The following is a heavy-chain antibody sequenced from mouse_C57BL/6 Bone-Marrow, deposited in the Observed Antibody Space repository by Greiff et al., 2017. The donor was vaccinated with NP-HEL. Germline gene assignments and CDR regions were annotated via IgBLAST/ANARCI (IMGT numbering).Heavy chain of an antibody. J-gene: IGHJ1*03. CDR3: AREEVYYGSSRGYFDV. Sequence: EVQLQQSGAELVRPGSSVKMSCKTSGYTFTSYGINWVKQRPGQGLDWIGYIYIGNGYTEYNEKFKGKATLTLDTSSSTASMQLSSLTSEDSAIYYYAREEVYYGSSRGYFDVWGTGTTATVSS. D-gene: IGHD1-1*01. CDR2: IYIGNGYT. CDR1: GYTFTSYG. V-gene: IGHV1-58*01.